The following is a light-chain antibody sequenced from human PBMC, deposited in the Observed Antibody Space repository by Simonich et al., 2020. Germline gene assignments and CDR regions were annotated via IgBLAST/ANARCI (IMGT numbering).Light chain of an antibody. J-gene: IGLJ3*02. V-gene: IGLV2-8*01. Sequence: QSALTQPPSASGSPGQSVTISCTDTSSDVGGYNYVSWYQQHPGKAPKLMIYEVSTRPSGVPDRFSVSKSGNTASLTVSGLQAEDEADYYCSSYAGSNNWVFGGGTKLTVL. CDR2: EVS. CDR3: SSYAGSNNWV. CDR1: SSDVGGYNY.